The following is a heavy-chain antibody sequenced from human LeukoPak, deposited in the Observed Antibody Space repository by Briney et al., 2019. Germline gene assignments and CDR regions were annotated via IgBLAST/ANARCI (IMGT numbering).Heavy chain of an antibody. CDR2: IIPIFGTA. J-gene: IGHJ5*02. CDR3: ARMSGYCSGDSCYGNNWFDP. D-gene: IGHD2-15*01. V-gene: IGHV1-69*13. Sequence: ASVKVSCKASGGTFSSYAISWVRQAPGQGLEWMGGIIPIFGTANYAQKFQGRVTITADESTSTAYMELGSLRSEDTAVYYCARMSGYCSGDSCYGNNWFDPWGQGTLVTVSS. CDR1: GGTFSSYA.